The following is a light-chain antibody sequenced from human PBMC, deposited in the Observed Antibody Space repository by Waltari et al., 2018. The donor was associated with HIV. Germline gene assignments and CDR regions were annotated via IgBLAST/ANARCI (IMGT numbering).Light chain of an antibody. CDR1: SSNIGSNY. J-gene: IGLJ3*02. CDR2: RNN. Sequence: QSVLTQPPSASATPGQRVTISCSGTSSNIGSNYVYWYQPLPGAAPKPLMYRNNQRPSGVSDRFSGSNSGTSASLAISGLRSEDEADYYCAAWNDSHWVFGGGTKVTVL. CDR3: AAWNDSHWV. V-gene: IGLV1-47*01.